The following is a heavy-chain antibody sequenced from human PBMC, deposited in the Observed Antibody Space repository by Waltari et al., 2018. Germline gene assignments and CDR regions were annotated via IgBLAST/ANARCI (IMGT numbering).Heavy chain of an antibody. CDR2: IYYSGST. V-gene: IGHV4-59*11. D-gene: IGHD1-1*01. CDR1: GGSISSHY. CDR3: ASAGLGTGTNEFDY. J-gene: IGHJ4*02. Sequence: QVQLQESGPGLVKPPETLSLTCTVSGGSISSHYWSWIRQPPGKGLEWIGYIYYSGSTNYNPSLKSRVTISVDTSKNQFSLKLSSVTAADTAVYYCASAGLGTGTNEFDYWGQGTLVTVSS.